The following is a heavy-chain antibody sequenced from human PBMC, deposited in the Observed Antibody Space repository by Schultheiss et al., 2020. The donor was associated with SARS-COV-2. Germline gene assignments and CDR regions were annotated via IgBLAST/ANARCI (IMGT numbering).Heavy chain of an antibody. CDR3: ARGDGGYYYGMDV. V-gene: IGHV4-30-2*01. CDR2: IYHSGST. Sequence: SETLSLTCAVSGGSISSGGYSWSWIRQPPGKGLEWIGYIYHSGSTYYNPSLKSRVTISVDTSKNQFSLKLSSVTAADTAVYYCARGDGGYYYGMDVWGQGTTVTVSS. D-gene: IGHD3-16*01. J-gene: IGHJ6*02. CDR1: GGSISSGGYS.